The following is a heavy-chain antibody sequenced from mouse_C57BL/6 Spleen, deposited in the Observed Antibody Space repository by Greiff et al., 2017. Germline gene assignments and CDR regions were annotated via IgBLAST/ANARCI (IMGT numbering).Heavy chain of an antibody. Sequence: VQLKESGEGLVKPGGSLKLSCAASGFTFSSYAMSWVRQTPEKRLEWVAYISSGGDYIYYADTVKGRFTISRDNTRNTLYLQMSSLKSEDTAMYYCTRGGGDFDYWGQGTTLTVSS. CDR3: TRGGGDFDY. CDR2: ISSGGDYI. V-gene: IGHV5-9-1*02. J-gene: IGHJ2*01. CDR1: GFTFSSYA.